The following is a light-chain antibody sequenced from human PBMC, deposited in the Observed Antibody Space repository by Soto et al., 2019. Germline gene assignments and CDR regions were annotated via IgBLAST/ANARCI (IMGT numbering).Light chain of an antibody. J-gene: IGLJ6*01. CDR1: SSDVGGYNY. Sequence: QSALTQPASASGSPGQSVTVSCTGTSSDVGGYNYVSWYQQHPGKAPKLIIYQVSNRPSGVSNRFSGSKSVNTASLTISGLQAEDEADYYCSSYASSNTYVSGSGTKVTVL. CDR2: QVS. V-gene: IGLV2-14*01. CDR3: SSYASSNTYV.